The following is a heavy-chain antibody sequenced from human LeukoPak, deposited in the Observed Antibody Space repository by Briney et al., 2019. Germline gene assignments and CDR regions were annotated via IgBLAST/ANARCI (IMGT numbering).Heavy chain of an antibody. CDR1: GYTFTSYY. D-gene: IGHD5-24*01. Sequence: ASVKVSCKASGYTFTSYYMHWVRQAPGQGLEWMGIINPSGGSTSYAQKFQGRVTMTRDMSTSTVYMELSSLRSEDTAVYYCASCPKDNYYYYYMDVWGKGTTVTISS. CDR3: ASCPKDNYYYYYMDV. V-gene: IGHV1-46*01. CDR2: INPSGGST. J-gene: IGHJ6*03.